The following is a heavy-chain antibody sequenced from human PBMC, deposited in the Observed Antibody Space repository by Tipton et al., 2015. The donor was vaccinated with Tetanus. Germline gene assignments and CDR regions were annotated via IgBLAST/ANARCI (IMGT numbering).Heavy chain of an antibody. CDR1: GFSFSKYP. V-gene: IGHV3-66*01. CDR2: IYSVGST. D-gene: IGHD3-16*01. Sequence: SLRLSCVASGFSFSKYPMHWVRQAPGKGLEWVSVIYSVGSTYYADSVKGRFTISRDNFKNTLYLQMNSLRAEDTAVYYCARDGAFDYWGQGTLVTVSS. J-gene: IGHJ4*02. CDR3: ARDGAFDY.